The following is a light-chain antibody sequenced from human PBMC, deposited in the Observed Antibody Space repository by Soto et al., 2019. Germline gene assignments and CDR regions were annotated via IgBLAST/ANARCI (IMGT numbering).Light chain of an antibody. V-gene: IGKV3-20*01. CDR2: AAS. CDR1: QSVSANF. Sequence: EIVLTQAQGTLSLSPGERATLSCRASQSVSANFVAWYQQKPGQPPRLFIYAASGRAAGIPDRFSGSGSGTDFTLPISRLEPEAVAVYYCQRYCSSPYTFAQGTKMEI. J-gene: IGKJ2*01. CDR3: QRYCSSPYT.